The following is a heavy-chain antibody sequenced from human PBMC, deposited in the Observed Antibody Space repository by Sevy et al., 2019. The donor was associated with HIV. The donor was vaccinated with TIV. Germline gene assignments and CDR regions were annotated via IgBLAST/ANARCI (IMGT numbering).Heavy chain of an antibody. CDR3: AREFAAAGTFYYYYMDV. CDR1: GFTVSSNY. Sequence: GGSLRLSCAASGFTVSSNYMSWDRQAPGKGLEWVSVIYSGGSTYYADSVKGRFTISRDNSKNTLYLQMNSLRAEDTAVYYCAREFAAAGTFYYYYMDVWGKGTTVTVSS. CDR2: IYSGGST. J-gene: IGHJ6*03. V-gene: IGHV3-53*01. D-gene: IGHD6-13*01.